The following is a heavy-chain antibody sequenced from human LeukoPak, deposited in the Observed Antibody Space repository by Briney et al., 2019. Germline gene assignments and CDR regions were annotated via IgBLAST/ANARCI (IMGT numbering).Heavy chain of an antibody. V-gene: IGHV4-4*07. CDR2: IYTSGST. Sequence: SETLSLTCTVSGGSISSNYWSWIRQPAGKGLEWIGRIYTSGSTNYNPSLKSRVTISVDTSKNQFSLKLSSVTAADTAVYYCARVYRPHYYDSSGYYYNYFDYWGQGTLVTVSS. J-gene: IGHJ4*02. CDR3: ARVYRPHYYDSSGYYYNYFDY. CDR1: GGSISSNY. D-gene: IGHD3-22*01.